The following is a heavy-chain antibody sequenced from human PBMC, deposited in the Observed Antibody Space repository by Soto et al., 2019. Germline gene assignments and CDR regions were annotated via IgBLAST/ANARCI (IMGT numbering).Heavy chain of an antibody. CDR3: ARERTVASGNYYYYYGMDV. V-gene: IGHV3-30*03. CDR1: GFTFSSYG. Sequence: PGGSLRLSCAASGFTFSSYGMHWVRQAPGKGLEWVAVISYDGSEKYYVDSVKGRFTISRDNAKNSLYLQMNSLRAEDTAVYYCARERTVASGNYYYYYGMDVWGQGTTVTVSS. D-gene: IGHD2-15*01. J-gene: IGHJ6*02. CDR2: ISYDGSEK.